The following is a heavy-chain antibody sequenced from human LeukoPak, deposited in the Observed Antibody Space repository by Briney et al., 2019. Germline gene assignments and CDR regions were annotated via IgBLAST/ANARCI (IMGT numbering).Heavy chain of an antibody. CDR1: GYTFTGYY. D-gene: IGHD3-3*01. CDR2: INPNSGGT. Sequence: GASVKVSCKAPGYTFTGYYMHWVRQAPGQGLEWMGWINPNSGGTNYAQKFQGRVTMTRDTSISTAYMELSRLRSDDTAVYYCARDLYYDFWSGYCDYWGQGTLVTVSS. J-gene: IGHJ4*02. V-gene: IGHV1-2*02. CDR3: ARDLYYDFWSGYCDY.